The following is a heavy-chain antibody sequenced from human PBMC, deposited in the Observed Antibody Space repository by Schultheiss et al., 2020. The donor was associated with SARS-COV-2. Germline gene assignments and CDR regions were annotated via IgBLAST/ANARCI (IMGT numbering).Heavy chain of an antibody. J-gene: IGHJ4*02. Sequence: GGSLRLSCAASGFTFSSYAMHWVRQAPGKGLEWVAVISYDGSNKYYADSVKGRFTISRDNSKNTLYLQMNSLRVEDAAVYYCAKELYGSNYWGQGTLVTVSS. D-gene: IGHD1-26*01. CDR1: GFTFSSYA. V-gene: IGHV3-30*07. CDR2: ISYDGSNK. CDR3: AKELYGSNY.